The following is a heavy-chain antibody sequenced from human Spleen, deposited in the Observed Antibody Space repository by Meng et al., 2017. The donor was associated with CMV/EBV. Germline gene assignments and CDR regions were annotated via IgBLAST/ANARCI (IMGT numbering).Heavy chain of an antibody. CDR2: IDSDGRDI. Sequence: EVKWVESGGGLVQPGGSLRLSCAVSGFTLRRYWMHWVRQAPGKGLEWVSRIDSDGRDITYADSVRGRFTISRDDAKNTLYLQMNSLRVEDTAVYYCARGVAESLGWEMGYWGQGTLVTVSS. CDR1: GFTLRRYW. J-gene: IGHJ4*02. V-gene: IGHV3-74*03. CDR3: ARGVAESLGWEMGY. D-gene: IGHD1-26*01.